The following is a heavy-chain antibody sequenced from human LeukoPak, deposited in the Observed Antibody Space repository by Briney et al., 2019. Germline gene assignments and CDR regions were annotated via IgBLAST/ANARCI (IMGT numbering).Heavy chain of an antibody. Sequence: GGSLRLSCAASRFIFSTYAMHWVRQAPGKGLEWVSAISGSGGSTYYADSVKGRFTISRDNSKNTLYLQMNSLRAEDTAVYYCAKGRAGKEYYFDYWGQGTLVTVSS. CDR1: RFIFSTYA. CDR2: ISGSGGST. D-gene: IGHD3-10*01. V-gene: IGHV3-23*01. J-gene: IGHJ4*02. CDR3: AKGRAGKEYYFDY.